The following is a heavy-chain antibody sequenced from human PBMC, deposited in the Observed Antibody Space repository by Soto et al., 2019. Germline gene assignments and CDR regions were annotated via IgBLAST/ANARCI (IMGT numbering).Heavy chain of an antibody. D-gene: IGHD1-26*01. V-gene: IGHV4-38-2*01. J-gene: IGHJ4*02. CDR3: ARTHSGSYYSVFNY. CDR1: NFYISSGYY. Sequence: SETLSLTCVVSNFYISSGYYWGWIRQSPGKGLEWIASIYRSGTTPYNPSLKSRVTIAVDPSKNQFSLMLTAVTAADTAVYYCARTHSGSYYSVFNYWGRGSLVTVSS. CDR2: IYRSGTT.